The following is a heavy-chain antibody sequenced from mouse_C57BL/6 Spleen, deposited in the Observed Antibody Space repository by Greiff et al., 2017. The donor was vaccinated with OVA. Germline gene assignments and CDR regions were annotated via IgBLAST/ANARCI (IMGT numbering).Heavy chain of an antibody. CDR3: AIHSRFYGSYAMDY. J-gene: IGHJ4*01. CDR1: GFSLTSYG. V-gene: IGHV2-9*01. Sequence: VKLMESGPGLVAPSPSLSISCTVSGFSLTSYGVDWVRQPPGKGLEWLGEIGGGGSTNYNTAIMSRLSISKDNSTSQVFLKMTSLQTDDTAMYYCAIHSRFYGSYAMDYWGQGTSVTVSS. CDR2: IGGGGST. D-gene: IGHD2-1*01.